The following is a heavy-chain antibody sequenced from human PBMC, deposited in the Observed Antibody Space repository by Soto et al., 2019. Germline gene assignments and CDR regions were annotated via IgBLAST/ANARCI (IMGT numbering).Heavy chain of an antibody. CDR2: INSGGSTT. V-gene: IGHV3-74*01. Sequence: PGGSLRLSCAASGFPFSTHWMHWVRQAPGKGRVWVSRINSGGSTTNYADSVKGRFTISRDNANNTLYLQMNSLRDEDTAVYFCARSHYFDSGTYACDVWGQGTLVTVSS. CDR3: ARSHYFDSGTYACDV. D-gene: IGHD3-10*01. CDR1: GFPFSTHW. J-gene: IGHJ3*01.